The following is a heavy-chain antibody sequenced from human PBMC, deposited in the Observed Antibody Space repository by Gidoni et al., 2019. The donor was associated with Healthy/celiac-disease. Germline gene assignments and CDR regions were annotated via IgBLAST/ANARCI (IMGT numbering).Heavy chain of an antibody. Sequence: QVQLVQSGAEVKKPGSSVKVACKASGGTVSSYAISWVRQAPGQGLEWMGGIIPIFGTANYAHKFQGRVTITADESTSTAYMELSSLRSEDTAVYYCARRGYSYGPEYYFDYWGQGTLVTVSS. V-gene: IGHV1-69*01. CDR1: GGTVSSYA. J-gene: IGHJ4*02. D-gene: IGHD5-18*01. CDR3: ARRGYSYGPEYYFDY. CDR2: IIPIFGTA.